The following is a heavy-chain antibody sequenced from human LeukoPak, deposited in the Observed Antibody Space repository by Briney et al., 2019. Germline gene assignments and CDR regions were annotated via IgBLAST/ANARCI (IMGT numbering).Heavy chain of an antibody. CDR3: TRDLMGYDVSTGLHHYYMDV. J-gene: IGHJ6*02. Sequence: PGGSLRLSCAASGFTFSSYSMNWVRQAPGKGLEWVSYISSSSSTIYYADSVKGRFTISRDNAKNSLYLQMNSLRAEDTAVYYCTRDLMGYDVSTGLHHYYMDVWGQGTTVTVSS. D-gene: IGHD3-9*01. CDR2: ISSSSSTI. V-gene: IGHV3-48*04. CDR1: GFTFSSYS.